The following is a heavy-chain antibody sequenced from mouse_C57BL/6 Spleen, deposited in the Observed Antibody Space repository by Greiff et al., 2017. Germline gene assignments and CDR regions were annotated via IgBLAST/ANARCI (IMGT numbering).Heavy chain of an antibody. V-gene: IGHV1-69*01. CDR3: ARAFDYDRYYAMDY. J-gene: IGHJ4*01. CDR2: IDPSDSYT. Sequence: QVQLQQPGAELVMPGASVKLSCKASGYTFTSYWMHWVKQRPGQGLEWIGEIDPSDSYTNYNQKFKGKSTLTVDKSSSTAYMQLSILTSEDSAVYYCARAFDYDRYYAMDYWGQGTSVTVSS. CDR1: GYTFTSYW. D-gene: IGHD2-4*01.